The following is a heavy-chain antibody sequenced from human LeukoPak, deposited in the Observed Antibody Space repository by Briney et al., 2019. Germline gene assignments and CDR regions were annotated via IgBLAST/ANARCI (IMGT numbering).Heavy chain of an antibody. V-gene: IGHV3-48*02. CDR3: ARDILTKQAYSGYDN. J-gene: IGHJ4*02. Sequence: PGGSLRLSCAASGFTFSSYSMHWVRQAPGKGLEWVSYISSSSNTIYYADSVKGRFTISRDNAKNSLYLQMNSLRDEDTAVYYCARDILTKQAYSGYDNWGQGTLVTVSS. CDR2: ISSSSNTI. CDR1: GFTFSSYS. D-gene: IGHD5-12*01.